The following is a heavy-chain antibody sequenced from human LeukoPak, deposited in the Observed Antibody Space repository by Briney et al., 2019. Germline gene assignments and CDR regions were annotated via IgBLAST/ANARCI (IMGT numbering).Heavy chain of an antibody. J-gene: IGHJ4*02. CDR3: ARGSAYSSSWYFDY. CDR2: IYYSGST. V-gene: IGHV4-59*01. Sequence: SAETLSLTYTVSGGSISSYYWSWIRQPPGKGLEWIGYIYYSGSTNYNPSLKSRVTISVDTSKNQFSLKLSSVTAADTAVYYCARGSAYSSSWYFDYWGQGTLVTVSS. D-gene: IGHD6-13*01. CDR1: GGSISSYY.